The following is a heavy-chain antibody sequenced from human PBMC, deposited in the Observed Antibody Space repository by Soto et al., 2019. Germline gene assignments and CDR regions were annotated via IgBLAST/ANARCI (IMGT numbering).Heavy chain of an antibody. CDR3: AKGRQDIVVVAGYMDV. Sequence: GGSLRLSCAVSGFNFRTYWMHWVRQAPGKGLVWVSHITTDGTSTSYADSVKGRFTISRDDAKNTLYLQMNSLRAEDTAVYYCAKGRQDIVVVAGYMDVWGKGTTVTVSS. V-gene: IGHV3-74*01. CDR1: GFNFRTYW. D-gene: IGHD2-15*01. J-gene: IGHJ6*03. CDR2: ITTDGTST.